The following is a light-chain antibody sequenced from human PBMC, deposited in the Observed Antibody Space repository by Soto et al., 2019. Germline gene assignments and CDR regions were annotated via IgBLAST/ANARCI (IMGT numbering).Light chain of an antibody. V-gene: IGKV3-20*01. J-gene: IGKJ1*01. CDR3: QQYAGSPET. Sequence: EIVLTQSPGTLSLSPGERATLSCRASQSVSSNYLAWYQQNPGQAPRLLIYAASSRATGIPDRFSGSGSGTDFTLTIRRLEPEDFAVYYCQQYAGSPETFGQGTKVEI. CDR1: QSVSSNY. CDR2: AAS.